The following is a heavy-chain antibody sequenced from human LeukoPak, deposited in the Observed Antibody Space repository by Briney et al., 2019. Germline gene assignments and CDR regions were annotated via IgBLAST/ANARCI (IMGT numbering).Heavy chain of an antibody. CDR3: ARDHTMTSNWFDP. V-gene: IGHV1-18*01. Sequence: APVTVSCKASGYTSTSYGISWVRQAPGQGLEWMGWISAYNGNTNYAQKLQGRVTMTTDTSTSTAYMELRSLRSDDTAVYYCARDHTMTSNWFDPWGQGTLVTVSS. CDR2: ISAYNGNT. CDR1: GYTSTSYG. D-gene: IGHD3-22*01. J-gene: IGHJ5*02.